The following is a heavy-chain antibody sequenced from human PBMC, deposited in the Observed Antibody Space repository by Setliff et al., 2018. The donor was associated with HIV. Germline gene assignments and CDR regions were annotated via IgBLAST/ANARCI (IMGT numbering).Heavy chain of an antibody. V-gene: IGHV3-11*04. D-gene: IGHD3-10*01. CDR3: ARDTTYYYGSGSHH. J-gene: IGHJ4*02. CDR1: GFTFDEYG. Sequence: GSLRLSCAASGFTFDEYGMSWVRQVPGKGLDWVSYISSSGSTIYYADSVKGRFTISRDNAKNSLYLQMNSLRAEDTAVYYCARDTTYYYGSGSHHWGQGTLVTVPS. CDR2: ISSSGSTI.